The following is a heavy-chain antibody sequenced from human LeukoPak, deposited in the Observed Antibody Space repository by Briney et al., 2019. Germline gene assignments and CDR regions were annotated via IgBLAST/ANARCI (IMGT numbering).Heavy chain of an antibody. CDR1: GFTFSSYG. D-gene: IGHD6-13*01. Sequence: GGSLRLSCAASGFTFSSYGMPWVRQAPGKGLEWVAVIWYDGSNKYYADSVKGRFTISRDNSKNTLYLQMNSLRAEDTAVYYCAREGPRYSSSWYAWFDPWGQGTLVTVSS. CDR3: AREGPRYSSSWYAWFDP. V-gene: IGHV3-33*01. CDR2: IWYDGSNK. J-gene: IGHJ5*02.